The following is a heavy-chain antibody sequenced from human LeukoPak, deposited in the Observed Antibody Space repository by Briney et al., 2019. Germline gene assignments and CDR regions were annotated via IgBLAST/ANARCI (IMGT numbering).Heavy chain of an antibody. CDR3: ARHNRGAIFGVAPFWY. Sequence: GESLKISSKGSGXSFTSYCIGWGRQMPGKGLERMGIIYPADSDTRYSPTFQGHVTISADKSISTSYLQWSSLKASDTAMYYCARHNRGAIFGVAPFWYWGQGTLVTVPS. V-gene: IGHV5-51*01. J-gene: IGHJ4*02. D-gene: IGHD3-3*01. CDR1: GXSFTSYC. CDR2: IYPADSDT.